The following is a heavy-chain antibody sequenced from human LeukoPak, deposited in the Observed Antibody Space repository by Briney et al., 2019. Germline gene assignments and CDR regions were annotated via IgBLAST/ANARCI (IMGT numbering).Heavy chain of an antibody. J-gene: IGHJ4*02. CDR3: AKARRSEYQGN. D-gene: IGHD2-2*01. CDR2: IYSDGNT. CDR1: GFNVSSNY. Sequence: GGSLRLSCAASGFNVSSNYMSWVRQAPGKGLEWVSVIYSDGNTYYADSVKGRFTISRDNSKNTLYLQMNSLRAEDTAVYYCAKARRSEYQGNWGQGTPVTVSS. V-gene: IGHV3-53*01.